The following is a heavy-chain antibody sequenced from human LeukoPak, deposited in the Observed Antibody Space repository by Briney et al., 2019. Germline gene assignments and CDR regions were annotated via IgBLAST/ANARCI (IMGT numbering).Heavy chain of an antibody. D-gene: IGHD6-13*01. CDR3: ARGLRLQQPLDAFDI. Sequence: SETLSLTCAVYGGSFSGYYWSWIRQPPEKGLEWIGEINHSGSTNYNPSLKSRVTISVDTSKNQFSLKLSSVTAADTAVYYCARGLRLQQPLDAFDIWGQGTMVTVSS. J-gene: IGHJ3*02. CDR2: INHSGST. V-gene: IGHV4-34*01. CDR1: GGSFSGYY.